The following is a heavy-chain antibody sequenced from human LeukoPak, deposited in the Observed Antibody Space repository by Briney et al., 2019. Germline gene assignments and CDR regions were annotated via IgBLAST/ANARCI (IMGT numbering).Heavy chain of an antibody. V-gene: IGHV3-48*01. CDR3: ARTSGGSYYYFDY. CDR1: GFTFSSYS. CDR2: ISSSSSTI. Sequence: GGSLRLSCAASGFTFSSYSMTWVRQAPGKGLEWVSYISSSSSTIYYADSVKGRFTISRDNAKNSLYLQMNSLRAEDTAVYYCARTSGGSYYYFDYWGQGTLVTVSS. J-gene: IGHJ4*02. D-gene: IGHD1-26*01.